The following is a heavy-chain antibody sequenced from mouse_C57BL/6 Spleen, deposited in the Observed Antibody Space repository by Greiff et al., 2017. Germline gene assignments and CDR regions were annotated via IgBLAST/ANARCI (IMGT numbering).Heavy chain of an antibody. V-gene: IGHV1-69*01. J-gene: IGHJ4*01. CDR3: ARKEPEGFAMDY. CDR2: IDPSDSYT. CDR1: GYTFTSYW. Sequence: QVQLQQPGAELVMPGASVKLSCKASGYTFTSYWMHWVKQRPGQGLEWIGEIDPSDSYTNYNQKFKGKSTLTVDKSSSTAYMLLSSLTSEDSAVYYCARKEPEGFAMDYWGQGTSVTVSS.